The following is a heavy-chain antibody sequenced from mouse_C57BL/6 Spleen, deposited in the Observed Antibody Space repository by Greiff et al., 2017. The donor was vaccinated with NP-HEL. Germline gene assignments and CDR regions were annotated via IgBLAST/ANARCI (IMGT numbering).Heavy chain of an antibody. CDR1: GYTFTDYN. CDR2: INPNNGGT. D-gene: IGHD1-1*02. CDR3: ARVHYDYDAMDY. J-gene: IGHJ4*01. Sequence: EVKLQESGPELVKPGASVKIPCKASGYTFTDYNMDWVKQSHGKSLEWIGDINPNNGGTIYNQKFKGKATLTVDKSSSTAYMELRSLTSEDTAVYYCARVHYDYDAMDYWGQGTSVTVSS. V-gene: IGHV1-18*01.